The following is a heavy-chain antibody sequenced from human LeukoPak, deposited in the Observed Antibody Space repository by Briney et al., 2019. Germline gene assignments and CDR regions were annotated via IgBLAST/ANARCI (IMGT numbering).Heavy chain of an antibody. J-gene: IGHJ4*02. CDR3: ASFGISWRSSY. Sequence: GGSLRLSCAASGFSFSSHWVHWVRQAPGKGLVRVSRISDDGSYTSNVDSVKGRFTISRDNVNNMLYLHMNSLRAEDTAVYYCASFGISWRSSYWGQGTLVTVSS. D-gene: IGHD2-21*01. CDR2: ISDDGSYT. CDR1: GFSFSSHW. V-gene: IGHV3-74*01.